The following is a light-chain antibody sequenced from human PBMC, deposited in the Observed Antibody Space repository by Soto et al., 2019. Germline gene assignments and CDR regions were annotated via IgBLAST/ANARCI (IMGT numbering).Light chain of an antibody. Sequence: EIVMTQSPATLSVSPGERATLSYRASHDISNRLAWYQQKPGQAPRLLIYGASTWATNLPARFSGSGSGTEFTLTISSLQSEDSAVYYCQQYNNWPSLTFGGGTKVDIK. CDR2: GAS. J-gene: IGKJ4*01. CDR1: HDISNR. V-gene: IGKV3-15*01. CDR3: QQYNNWPSLT.